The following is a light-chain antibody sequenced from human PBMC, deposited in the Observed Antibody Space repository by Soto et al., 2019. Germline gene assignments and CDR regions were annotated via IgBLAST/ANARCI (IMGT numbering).Light chain of an antibody. Sequence: DLQMTQSPSSLSASVGDRVTITCRASQSISSYLNWYQQKPGKAPKLLIYAASTLQSGVPSGFSGSGSGTDFTLTISSLQPEDFATYYCQQSYSTPLTFGGGTKVEIE. CDR1: QSISSY. CDR2: AAS. CDR3: QQSYSTPLT. J-gene: IGKJ4*01. V-gene: IGKV1-39*01.